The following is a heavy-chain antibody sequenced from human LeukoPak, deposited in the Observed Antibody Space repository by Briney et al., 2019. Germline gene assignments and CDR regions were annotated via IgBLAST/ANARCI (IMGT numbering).Heavy chain of an antibody. J-gene: IGHJ6*03. CDR2: ISWDADNT. CDR3: ARARGTGYYYYMDV. Sequence: GGSLRLSCAASGFTFDDYTMSWVRQAPGKGLEWVALISWDADNTYYADSVKGRFTISRDNAKNSLYLQMNSLRAEDTALYYCARARGTGYYYYMDVWGKGTTVTVSS. CDR1: GFTFDDYT. D-gene: IGHD1-1*01. V-gene: IGHV3-43*01.